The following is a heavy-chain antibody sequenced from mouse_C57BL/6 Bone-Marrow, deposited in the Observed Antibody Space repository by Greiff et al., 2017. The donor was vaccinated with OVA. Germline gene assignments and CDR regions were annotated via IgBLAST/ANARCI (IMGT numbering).Heavy chain of an antibody. CDR1: GFNIKDDY. J-gene: IGHJ3*01. V-gene: IGHV14-4*01. CDR3: TTLTGSFAY. D-gene: IGHD4-1*01. Sequence: EVQVVESGAELVRPGASVKLSCTASGFNIKDDYMHWVKQRPEQGLEWIGWIDPENGDTEYASKFQGKATITADTSSNTAYLQLSSLTSEDTAVYYCTTLTGSFAYWGQGTLVTVSA. CDR2: IDPENGDT.